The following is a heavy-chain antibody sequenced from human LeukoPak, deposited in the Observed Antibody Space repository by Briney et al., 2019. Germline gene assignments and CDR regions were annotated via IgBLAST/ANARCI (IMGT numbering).Heavy chain of an antibody. CDR1: GFTFDDYA. D-gene: IGHD2-8*01. V-gene: IGHV3-9*01. Sequence: GRSLRLSCAASGFTFDDYAMHWVRQAPGKGLEWVSGISWNSGSIGYADSVKGRFTISRDNAKNSLYLQMNSLRAEDTAVYYCARDPSYCTNGVCYERSYYYYMDVWGKGTTVTVSS. CDR2: ISWNSGSI. CDR3: ARDPSYCTNGVCYERSYYYYMDV. J-gene: IGHJ6*03.